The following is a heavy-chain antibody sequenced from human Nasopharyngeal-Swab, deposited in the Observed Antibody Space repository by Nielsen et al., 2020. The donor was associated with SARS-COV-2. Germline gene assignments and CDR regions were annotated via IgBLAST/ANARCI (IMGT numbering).Heavy chain of an antibody. CDR1: GDSVSSGSYY. J-gene: IGHJ4*02. CDR3: ATDVRRLRLFDY. CDR2: IYNSGST. D-gene: IGHD5-12*01. V-gene: IGHV4-61*01. Sequence: SETLSLTCTVSGDSVSSGSYYWSWIRQPPGKEVEWIGYIYNSGSTYYNPSLKSRVTISVDTAKNQFSLKLSSVTAADTAVYYCATDVRRLRLFDYWGQGALVTVSS.